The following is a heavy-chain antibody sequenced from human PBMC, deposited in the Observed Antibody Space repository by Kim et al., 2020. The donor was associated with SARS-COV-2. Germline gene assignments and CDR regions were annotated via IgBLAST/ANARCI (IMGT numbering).Heavy chain of an antibody. Sequence: YSPSFQGHVTISADKSISTAYLQWSSLKASDTAMYYCARHTYSSSWYQGYWGQGTLVTVSS. J-gene: IGHJ4*02. D-gene: IGHD6-13*01. CDR3: ARHTYSSSWYQGY. V-gene: IGHV5-10-1*01.